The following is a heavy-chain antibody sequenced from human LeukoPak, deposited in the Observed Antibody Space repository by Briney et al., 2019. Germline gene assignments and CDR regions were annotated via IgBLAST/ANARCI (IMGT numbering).Heavy chain of an antibody. D-gene: IGHD6-13*01. Sequence: PGGSLRLSCAASGFTFSSYGMHWVRQAPGKGLEWVAVIWYDGSKKYYADSVKGRFTISRDNSKNTVYLQMNSLRVEDTAVYYCASAGFPHGYWGQGTLVTVSS. CDR1: GFTFSSYG. J-gene: IGHJ4*02. CDR3: ASAGFPHGY. CDR2: IWYDGSKK. V-gene: IGHV3-33*01.